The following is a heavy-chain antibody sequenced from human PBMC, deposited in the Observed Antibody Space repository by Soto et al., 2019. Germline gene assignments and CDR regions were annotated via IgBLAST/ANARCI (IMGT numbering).Heavy chain of an antibody. D-gene: IGHD3-3*01. CDR3: ARDLPVLRSLEWLFPHYYYYGMDV. J-gene: IGHJ6*02. CDR2: ISAYNGNT. CDR1: GYTFTSYG. Sequence: QVQLVQSGAEVKKPGASVKVSCKASGYTFTSYGISWVRQAPGQGLEWMGWISAYNGNTNYAQKLQGRVTMTTDTSTSTAYMELRSLRSDDTAVYYCARDLPVLRSLEWLFPHYYYYGMDVWGQGTTVTVSS. V-gene: IGHV1-18*01.